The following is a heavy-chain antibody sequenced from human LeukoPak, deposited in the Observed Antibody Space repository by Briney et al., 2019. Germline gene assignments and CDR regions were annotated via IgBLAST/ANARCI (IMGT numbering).Heavy chain of an antibody. Sequence: PGGSLRLSCAASGFTFSSYAMSWVRQAPGKGLEWVSAISGSGGSTYNADSVKGRFTISRDNSKNTLYLQMNSLRAEDTAVYYCAKASAVYYYYYMDVWGKGTTVTVSS. D-gene: IGHD3-3*01. CDR3: AKASAVYYYYYMDV. V-gene: IGHV3-23*01. CDR1: GFTFSSYA. CDR2: ISGSGGST. J-gene: IGHJ6*03.